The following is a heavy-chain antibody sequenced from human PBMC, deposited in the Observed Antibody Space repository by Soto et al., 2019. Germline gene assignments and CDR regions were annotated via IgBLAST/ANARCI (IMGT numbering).Heavy chain of an antibody. J-gene: IGHJ4*02. D-gene: IGHD3-22*01. CDR3: ARTKYYYDSSGYSEPYFDY. Sequence: QVQLQESGPGLVKPSQTLSLTCTVSGGSISSGGYYWSWIRQHPGKGLEWIGYIYYSGSTYYNPSLKSRVTISVDTSKNQFCLKLSSVTAADTVVYYCARTKYYYDSSGYSEPYFDYWGQGTLVTVSS. CDR1: GGSISSGGYY. V-gene: IGHV4-31*03. CDR2: IYYSGST.